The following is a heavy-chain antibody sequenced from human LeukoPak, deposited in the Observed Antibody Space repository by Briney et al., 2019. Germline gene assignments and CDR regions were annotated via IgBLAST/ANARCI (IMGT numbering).Heavy chain of an antibody. CDR2: IIPIFGTA. J-gene: IGHJ4*02. CDR1: GGTFSSYA. CDR3: ARLPAYGDCGGDCHLDY. Sequence: SVKVSCKASGGTFSSYAISWVRQAPGQGLELMGRIIPIFGTANYAQKFQGRVTITADKSTSTAYMELSSLRSEDTAVYYCARLPAYGDCGGDCHLDYWGQGTLVTVSS. D-gene: IGHD2-21*02. V-gene: IGHV1-69*06.